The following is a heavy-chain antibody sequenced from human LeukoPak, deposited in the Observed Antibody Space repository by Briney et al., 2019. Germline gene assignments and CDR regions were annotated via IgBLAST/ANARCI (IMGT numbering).Heavy chain of an antibody. D-gene: IGHD3-3*01. CDR3: ARFGGYYYYYGMDV. CDR2: IYVGDSET. Sequence: GESLQISCKGSGYSFTSYWIGGVRQMSGKGLDWMGIIYVGDSETRYSPSFQGQVTISADKSNSTAYLQWSSLRGSDTAMYYCARFGGYYYYYGMDVWGQGTMVTVSS. CDR1: GYSFTSYW. V-gene: IGHV5-51*01. J-gene: IGHJ6*02.